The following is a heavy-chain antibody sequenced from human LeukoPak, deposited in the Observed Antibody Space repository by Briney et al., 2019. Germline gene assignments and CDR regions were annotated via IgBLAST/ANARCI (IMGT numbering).Heavy chain of an antibody. J-gene: IGHJ4*02. Sequence: PGGSLRLSCAPSGVTSGDHYMSWMRQAPGKGLEWVSYISSSSSFTKYADSVKGRFTISRDNAKNSLYLQMNSLRAEDTAVYSCASGGSSFDYWGQGTLVTVSS. CDR3: ASGGSSFDY. D-gene: IGHD1-26*01. CDR2: ISSSSSFT. V-gene: IGHV3-11*06. CDR1: GVTSGDHY.